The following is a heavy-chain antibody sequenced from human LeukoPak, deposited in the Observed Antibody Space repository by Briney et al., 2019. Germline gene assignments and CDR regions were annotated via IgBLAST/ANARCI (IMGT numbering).Heavy chain of an antibody. Sequence: SQTLSLTSAVSGGSISSGGYSWSWIRQPPGKGLEWIGYIYHSGSTYYNPSLKSRVTISVDRSKNQFSLELSSVTAADTAVYYCARAYYECFDYWGQGTLVTVSS. CDR2: IYHSGST. CDR3: ARAYYECFDY. D-gene: IGHD3-22*01. CDR1: GGSISSGGYS. J-gene: IGHJ4*02. V-gene: IGHV4-30-2*01.